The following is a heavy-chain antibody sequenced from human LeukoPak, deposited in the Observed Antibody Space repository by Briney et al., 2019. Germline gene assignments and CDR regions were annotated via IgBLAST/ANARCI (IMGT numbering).Heavy chain of an antibody. CDR3: VRNDGDNAFDI. V-gene: IGHV3-33*01. CDR1: GFTFSSYG. J-gene: IGHJ3*02. D-gene: IGHD4-17*01. Sequence: GRSLRLSCAASGFTFSSYGMHWVRQAPGKGLEWVAVIWYDGSNKYYADSVKGRFTISRDNSKNTLYLQMNSLRAEDTAVYYRVRNDGDNAFDIWGRGTKVTVSS. CDR2: IWYDGSNK.